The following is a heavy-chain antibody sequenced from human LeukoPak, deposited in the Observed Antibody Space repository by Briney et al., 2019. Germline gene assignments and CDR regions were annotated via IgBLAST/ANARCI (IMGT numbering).Heavy chain of an antibody. Sequence: GGSLRLSCAASGFTFSSHSMNWVRQAPGKRLEWVSSLSSSSDYIFYADSVKGRFTISRDNAKNSLYLQMNSLRAEDTAVYYCLRDPSSGGSRGYWGQGTLVTVSS. J-gene: IGHJ4*02. D-gene: IGHD2-15*01. V-gene: IGHV3-21*01. CDR3: LRDPSSGGSRGY. CDR2: LSSSSDYI. CDR1: GFTFSSHS.